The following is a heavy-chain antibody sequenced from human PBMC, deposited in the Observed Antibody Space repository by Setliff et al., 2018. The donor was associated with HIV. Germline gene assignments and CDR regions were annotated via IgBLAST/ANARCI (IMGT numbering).Heavy chain of an antibody. V-gene: IGHV4-39*01. CDR2: IYYSGNT. D-gene: IGHD2-2*01. CDR1: GGSISSSSDY. Sequence: PSETLSLTCTVSGGSISSSSDYWGWIRQPPGKGLEWIGNIYYSGNTYYNPSLKSRVTISVDPSKNQFSLKLSSVTATDTAVYYCARIRRSNPAYDAFDIWGQGTMVTVSS. J-gene: IGHJ3*02. CDR3: ARIRRSNPAYDAFDI.